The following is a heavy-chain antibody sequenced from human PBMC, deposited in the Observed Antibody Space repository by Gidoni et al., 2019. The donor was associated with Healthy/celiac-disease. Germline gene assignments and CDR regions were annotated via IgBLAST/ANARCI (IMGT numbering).Heavy chain of an antibody. CDR2: INHSGST. Sequence: QVQLQQWGSGLSKPSETLSLTCAAYGGSFSVSSWSSIRQPPGQGLEWIGEINHSGSTNYNPSLKSRVTISVDTSKNQFSLKLSSVTAADTAVYYWARVDFWSGPVGGWGQGTLVTVSS. J-gene: IGHJ4*02. CDR1: GGSFSVSS. D-gene: IGHD3-3*01. CDR3: ARVDFWSGPVGG. V-gene: IGHV4-34*01.